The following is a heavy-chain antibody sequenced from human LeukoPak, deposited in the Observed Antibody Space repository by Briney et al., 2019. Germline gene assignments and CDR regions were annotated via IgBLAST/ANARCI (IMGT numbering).Heavy chain of an antibody. CDR3: GRGVPTYDFWSGYDGGRPPIYYYYMDV. CDR2: INHSGST. Sequence: SETLSLTCAVYGGSFSGYYWSWIRQPPGKGLEWIGEINHSGSTNYNPSLKSRVTISVDTSKNQFSLKLSSVTAADTAVYYCGRGVPTYDFWSGYDGGRPPIYYYYMDVWCKGTTVTVSS. J-gene: IGHJ6*03. D-gene: IGHD3-3*01. CDR1: GGSFSGYY. V-gene: IGHV4-34*01.